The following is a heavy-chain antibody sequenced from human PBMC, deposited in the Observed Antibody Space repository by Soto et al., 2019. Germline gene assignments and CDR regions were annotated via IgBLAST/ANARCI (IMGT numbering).Heavy chain of an antibody. CDR2: IYPGDSDP. D-gene: IGHD6-19*01. CDR3: ARLYPGLGKWLATFDY. V-gene: IGHV5-51*01. CDR1: GYSFTTYW. Sequence: EVQLVQSGAEVKKPGESLKISCKGAGYSFTTYWVAWVRQMPGKGLEWMGIIYPGDSDPRYSPSFEGQVTISADKSITTAYLQWSSQMASDTAMYYCARLYPGLGKWLATFDYWGQGTLVTVSS. J-gene: IGHJ4*02.